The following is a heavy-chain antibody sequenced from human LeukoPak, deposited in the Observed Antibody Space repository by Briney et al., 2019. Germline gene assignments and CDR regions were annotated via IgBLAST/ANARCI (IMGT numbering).Heavy chain of an antibody. Sequence: GASVKVSCKASGYTFTSYGISWVRQAPGQGLEWMGWISAYNGNTNYAQKLQGRVTMTTDTSTSTAYMELRSLRSDDTAVYYCARGGSPFTMVRGVITPHFDYWGQGTLVTDSS. J-gene: IGHJ4*02. CDR1: GYTFTSYG. CDR2: ISAYNGNT. CDR3: ARGGSPFTMVRGVITPHFDY. V-gene: IGHV1-18*01. D-gene: IGHD3-10*01.